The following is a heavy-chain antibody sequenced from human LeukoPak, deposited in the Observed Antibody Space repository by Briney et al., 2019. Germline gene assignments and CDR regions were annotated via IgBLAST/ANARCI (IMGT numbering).Heavy chain of an antibody. Sequence: SETLSLTCTVSGGSISSSSYYWGWIRQPPGKGLEWIGSIYYSGSTYYNPSLKSRVTVSVDTSKNQFPLNLSSLNAADTAVYYCARATKSYYYDSSGTIDYWGQGTLVTVSS. CDR3: ARATKSYYYDSSGTIDY. CDR1: GGSISSSSYY. J-gene: IGHJ4*02. CDR2: IYYSGST. D-gene: IGHD3-22*01. V-gene: IGHV4-39*01.